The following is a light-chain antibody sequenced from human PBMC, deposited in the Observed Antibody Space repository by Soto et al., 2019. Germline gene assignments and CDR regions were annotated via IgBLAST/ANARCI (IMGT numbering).Light chain of an antibody. J-gene: IGKJ1*01. Sequence: DIDMTQSPSTLSVSVGDRVTITSRSCQTISSWVAWYQQKPGKAPKLLIYKASTLKSGVPSRFSGSGSGTDFTLTISSLQPEDFATYYCQQSYSTPTWTFGQGPKVDIK. CDR3: QQSYSTPTWT. CDR2: KAS. V-gene: IGKV1-5*03. CDR1: QTISSW.